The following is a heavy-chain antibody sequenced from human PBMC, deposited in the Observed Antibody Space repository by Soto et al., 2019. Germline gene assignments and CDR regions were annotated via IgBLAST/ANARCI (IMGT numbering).Heavy chain of an antibody. CDR1: GFTFSSYS. CDR2: ISSSSSTI. V-gene: IGHV3-48*02. J-gene: IGHJ6*02. D-gene: IGHD3-22*01. CDR3: ARENDSSGYSLYYYYGMDV. Sequence: GGSLRLSCAASGFTFSSYSMNWVRQAPGKGLEWVSYISSSSSTIYYADSVKGRFTISRDNAKNSLYLQMNSLRDEDTAVYYCARENDSSGYSLYYYYGMDVWGQGTTVTVSS.